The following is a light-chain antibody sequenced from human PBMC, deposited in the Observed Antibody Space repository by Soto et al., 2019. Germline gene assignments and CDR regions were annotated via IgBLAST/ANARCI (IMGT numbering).Light chain of an antibody. V-gene: IGKV1-5*01. CDR1: ESISRW. Sequence: TQMTQSPSTLSASVGERVTITCRARESISRWLAWYQQKPGKAPKLLIYEASTLERGVPSRFSGSGSGTEFTLNISSLQSDDFAAYYCQHYKNWPGTFGQGTKVDIK. CDR2: EAS. J-gene: IGKJ1*01. CDR3: QHYKNWPGT.